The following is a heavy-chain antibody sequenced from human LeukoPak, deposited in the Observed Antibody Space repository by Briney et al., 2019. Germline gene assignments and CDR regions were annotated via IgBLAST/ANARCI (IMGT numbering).Heavy chain of an antibody. CDR2: ISCRGVST. D-gene: IGHD1-1*01. J-gene: IGHJ4*02. CDR1: GLSISTYA. V-gene: IGHV3-23*01. CDR3: AKAAPGHWNDVSDY. Sequence: GGSLRLSCAASGLSISTYAMSWVRQAPGKGLEWVSTISCRGVSTSYPDSVRGRFTISRDNSKNTLYLQMNSLRAEDTAVYHCAKAAPGHWNDVSDYWGQGTLVSVSS.